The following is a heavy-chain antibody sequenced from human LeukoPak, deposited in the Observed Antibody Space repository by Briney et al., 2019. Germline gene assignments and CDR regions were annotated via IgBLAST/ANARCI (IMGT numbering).Heavy chain of an antibody. V-gene: IGHV3-48*04. D-gene: IGHD1-26*01. CDR3: ARGYSGSYSVFDC. CDR2: ISSSSTI. J-gene: IGHJ4*02. CDR1: GFTFSSYG. Sequence: GGSLRLSCAASGFTFSSYGMNWVRQAPGKGLEWVSYISSSSTIYYADSVKGRFTISRDNAKNTLYLQMNSLRAEDTAVYYCARGYSGSYSVFDCWGQGTLVTVSS.